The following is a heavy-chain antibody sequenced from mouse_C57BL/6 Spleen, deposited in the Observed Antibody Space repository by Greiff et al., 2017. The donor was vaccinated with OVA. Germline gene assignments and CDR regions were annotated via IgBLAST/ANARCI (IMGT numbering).Heavy chain of an antibody. Sequence: QVQLQQPGAELVRPGSSVKLSCKASGYTFTSYWMHWVKQRPIQGLEWIGNIDPSDSETHYNQKFKDKATLTVDKSSSTAYMQLSSLTSEDSAVYYCARGDQLGSCDYWGQGTTLTVSS. CDR2: IDPSDSET. J-gene: IGHJ2*01. D-gene: IGHD4-1*02. V-gene: IGHV1-52*01. CDR3: ARGDQLGSCDY. CDR1: GYTFTSYW.